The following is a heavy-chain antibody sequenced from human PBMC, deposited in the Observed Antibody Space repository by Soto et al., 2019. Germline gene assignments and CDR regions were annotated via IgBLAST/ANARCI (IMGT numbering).Heavy chain of an antibody. J-gene: IGHJ6*02. Sequence: GGSLRLSCAASGFTFSSYGMHWVRQAPGKGLEWVAVISYDGSNKYYADSVKGRFTISRDNSKNTLYLQMNSLRAEDTAVYYCAKDGSGYDYKIYYYYGMDFWGQGTTVTVSS. CDR3: AKDGSGYDYKIYYYYGMDF. D-gene: IGHD5-12*01. CDR1: GFTFSSYG. CDR2: ISYDGSNK. V-gene: IGHV3-30*18.